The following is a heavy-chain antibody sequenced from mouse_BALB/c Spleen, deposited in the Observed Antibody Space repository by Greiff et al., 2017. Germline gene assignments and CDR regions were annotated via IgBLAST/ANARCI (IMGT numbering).Heavy chain of an antibody. Sequence: VQLKESGPSLVKPSQTLSLTCSVTGDSITSGYWNWIRKFPGNKLEYMGYISYSGSTYYNPSLKSRISITRDTSKNQYYLQLNSVTTEDTATYYCARGDYYGSSYLSYWYFDVWGAGTTVTVSS. CDR3: ARGDYYGSSYLSYWYFDV. CDR1: GDSITSGY. V-gene: IGHV3-8*02. D-gene: IGHD1-1*01. J-gene: IGHJ1*01. CDR2: ISYSGST.